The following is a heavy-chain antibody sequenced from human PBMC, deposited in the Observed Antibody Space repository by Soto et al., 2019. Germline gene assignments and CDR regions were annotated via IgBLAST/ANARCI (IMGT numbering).Heavy chain of an antibody. V-gene: IGHV4-30-4*08. Sequence: SETLSLTCTVSGGSISSGGYYWSWIRQHPGKGLEWIGYIYYSGSTYYSLSLKSRVTISVDTSKNQFSLNLSFVTAADTAVYYCATMGTPATGLYYFDYWGQGTLVTVSS. CDR3: ATMGTPATGLYYFDY. CDR2: IYYSGST. CDR1: GGSISSGGYY. D-gene: IGHD5-18*01. J-gene: IGHJ4*02.